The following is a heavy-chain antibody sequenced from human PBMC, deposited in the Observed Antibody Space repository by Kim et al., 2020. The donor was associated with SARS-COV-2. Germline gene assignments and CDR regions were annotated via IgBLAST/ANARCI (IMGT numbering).Heavy chain of an antibody. CDR3: ATPPYDISTG. Sequence: GGSLRLSCAASGFTFSSYTMNWVRQAPGKGLEWVSSITASSTYINYADSVKGRFTISRDNAKNSLYLQMNSLRAEDTAVYYCATPPYDISTGWGQGTLVT. CDR1: GFTFSSYT. V-gene: IGHV3-21*01. J-gene: IGHJ4*02. D-gene: IGHD3-9*01. CDR2: ITASSTYI.